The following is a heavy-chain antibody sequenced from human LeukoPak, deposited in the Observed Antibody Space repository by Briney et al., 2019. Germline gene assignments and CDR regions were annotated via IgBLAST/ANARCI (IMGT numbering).Heavy chain of an antibody. J-gene: IGHJ5*02. D-gene: IGHD2-2*01. CDR1: GGTFSSYA. CDR3: ARAGLPAAIVAWFDP. CDR2: IIPIFGTA. Sequence: GASVKVSCKASGGTFSSYAISWVRQAPGQGLEWMGGIIPIFGTANYAQKFQGRVTITADESTSTAYMELSSLRSEDTAVYYCARAGLPAAIVAWFDPWGQGTLVTVSS. V-gene: IGHV1-69*13.